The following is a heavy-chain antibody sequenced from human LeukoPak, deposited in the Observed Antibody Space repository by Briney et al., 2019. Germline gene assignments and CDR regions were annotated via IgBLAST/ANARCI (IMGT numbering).Heavy chain of an antibody. V-gene: IGHV4-34*01. CDR3: ARLLWFGELLPPFFDY. CDR2: INHSGST. CDR1: GGSSSGYY. Sequence: SETLSLTCAVYGGSSSGYYWSWIRQPPGKGLEWIGEINHSGSTNYNPSLKSRVTISVDTSKNQFSLKLSSVTAADTAVYYCARLLWFGELLPPFFDYWGQGALVTVSS. J-gene: IGHJ4*02. D-gene: IGHD3-10*01.